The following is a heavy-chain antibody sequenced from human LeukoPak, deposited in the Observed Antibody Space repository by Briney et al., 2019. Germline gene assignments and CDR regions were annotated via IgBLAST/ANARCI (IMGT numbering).Heavy chain of an antibody. D-gene: IGHD3-10*01. CDR3: ARDRGITMVRGVIPPLGY. J-gene: IGHJ4*02. Sequence: GASVKVSCKASGYTFTSYGISWVRQAPGQGLEWMGWISAYNGNTNYAQKLQGRVTMTTDTSTSTAYMELRSLRSDDTAVYYCARDRGITMVRGVIPPLGYWGQGTLVTVSS. CDR1: GYTFTSYG. V-gene: IGHV1-18*01. CDR2: ISAYNGNT.